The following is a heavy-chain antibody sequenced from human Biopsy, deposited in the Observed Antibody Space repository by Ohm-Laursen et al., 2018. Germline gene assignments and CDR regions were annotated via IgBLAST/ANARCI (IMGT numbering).Heavy chain of an antibody. CDR3: ARGTGRYYVYGAFDI. CDR1: GDSINNYY. V-gene: IGHV4-4*07. J-gene: IGHJ3*02. Sequence: SQTLSLTCTVSGDSINNYYWSWIRQPAGKGLEWIGRICTSGSPNYNLSLESRVTMSVDTSKNQFSLNLRSVTAADTAVYYCARGTGRYYVYGAFDIWGQGTVVTVSS. CDR2: ICTSGSP. D-gene: IGHD1-26*01.